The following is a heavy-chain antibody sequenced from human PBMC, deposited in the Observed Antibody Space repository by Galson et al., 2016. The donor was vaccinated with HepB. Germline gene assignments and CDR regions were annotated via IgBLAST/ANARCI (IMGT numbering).Heavy chain of an antibody. CDR1: GFFVTSNY. D-gene: IGHD6-13*01. CDR2: IHTAGST. Sequence: SLRLSCAASGFFVTSNYMSWVRQSPGKGLAWVSVIHTAGSTYYADSVKGRFTISRDNSKDTLYLQMNSLRAEDTAVYYCARSRSWPQLHWFDPWGQGTLVTVSS. V-gene: IGHV3-53*01. CDR3: ARSRSWPQLHWFDP. J-gene: IGHJ5*02.